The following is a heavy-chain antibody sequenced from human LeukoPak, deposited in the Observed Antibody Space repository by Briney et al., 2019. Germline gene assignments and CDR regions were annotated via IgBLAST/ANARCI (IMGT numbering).Heavy chain of an antibody. CDR2: IYASGTT. Sequence: ASETLSLTCTVSGGSTRSSSYYWSWIRQPGGTGLEWIGRIYASGTTNYNPSLKSRVTISVDTSKNQFSLNLSSVSAADTAVYYCAREFTFWGQGILVTVSS. J-gene: IGHJ4*02. CDR3: AREFTF. V-gene: IGHV4-61*02. D-gene: IGHD3-16*01. CDR1: GGSTRSSSYY.